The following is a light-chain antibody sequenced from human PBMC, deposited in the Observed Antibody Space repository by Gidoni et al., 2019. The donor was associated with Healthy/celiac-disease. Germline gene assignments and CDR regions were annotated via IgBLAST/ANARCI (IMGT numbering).Light chain of an antibody. V-gene: IGKV1-9*01. J-gene: IGKJ3*01. CDR2: AAS. CDR3: QQLNSYPRIT. CDR1: QGISSY. Sequence: DIQLTQSSSFLSVSVGDRVTITCRASQGISSYLAWYQQKPGKAPKLLIYAASTLQSGVPSRFSGSGSGTEFTLTISSLQPEDFATYYCQQLNSYPRITFGPGTKVDIK.